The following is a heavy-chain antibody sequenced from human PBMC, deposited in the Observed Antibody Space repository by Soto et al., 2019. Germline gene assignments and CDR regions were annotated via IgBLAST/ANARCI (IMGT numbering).Heavy chain of an antibody. J-gene: IGHJ3*02. CDR1: GGSISSGGYS. CDR2: IYHSGST. V-gene: IGHV4-30-2*01. CDR3: VGFFFPHAFDI. D-gene: IGHD3-10*01. Sequence: QLQLQESGSGLVKPSQTLSLTCAVSGGSISSGGYSWSWIRQPPGKGLEWIGYIYHSGSTYYNPSLKSRVTISVDRSKNQFSLKLSSVTAADTAVYYCVGFFFPHAFDIWGQGTMVTVSS.